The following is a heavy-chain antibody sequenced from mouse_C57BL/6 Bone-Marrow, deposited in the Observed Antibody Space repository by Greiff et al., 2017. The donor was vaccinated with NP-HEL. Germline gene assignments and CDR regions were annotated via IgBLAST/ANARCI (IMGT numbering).Heavy chain of an antibody. J-gene: IGHJ2*01. Sequence: VHVKQSVAELVRPGASVKLSCTASGFTIKNTYMHWVKQRPEQGLEWIGRIDPANGNTKYAPKFQGNATITADTSSNTAYLQLSSLTSEDTAIYYCAVLYGRGYWGQGTTLTVSS. D-gene: IGHD1-1*01. CDR3: AVLYGRGY. V-gene: IGHV14-3*01. CDR2: IDPANGNT. CDR1: GFTIKNTY.